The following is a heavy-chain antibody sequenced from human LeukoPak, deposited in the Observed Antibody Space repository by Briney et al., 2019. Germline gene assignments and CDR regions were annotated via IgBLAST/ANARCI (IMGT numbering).Heavy chain of an antibody. J-gene: IGHJ5*02. D-gene: IGHD3-10*01. V-gene: IGHV3-7*01. CDR2: IKEDGSEK. CDR1: GLTFRNYW. Sequence: GGSLRLSCAASGLTFRNYWMSWVRQAPGKGLEWVASIKEDGSEKFYVESLKGRFTISRDSGKNSLNLQMNSLRDEDTAVYFCARGVGRITSSWFDPWGQGTLVTVSS. CDR3: ARGVGRITSSWFDP.